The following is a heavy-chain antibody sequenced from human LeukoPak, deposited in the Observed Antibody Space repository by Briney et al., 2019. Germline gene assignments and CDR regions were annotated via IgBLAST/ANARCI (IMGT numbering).Heavy chain of an antibody. CDR3: ARGVDPLAANPLAY. CDR1: EFTVITND. V-gene: IGHV3-53*05. Sequence: GGALRLSCAASEFTVITNDMTGVRQAPGKGLEWVSVLYSDGNTKYADSVQGRFTISRDTSKNTLYLEMNSRRCIDAAVYYCARGVDPLAANPLAYWGQGTLVTASS. J-gene: IGHJ4*02. CDR2: LYSDGNT. D-gene: IGHD2-15*01.